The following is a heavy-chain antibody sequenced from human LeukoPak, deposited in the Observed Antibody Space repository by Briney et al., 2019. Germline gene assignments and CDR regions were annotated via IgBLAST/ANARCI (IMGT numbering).Heavy chain of an antibody. V-gene: IGHV3-23*01. D-gene: IGHD1-26*01. CDR2: ISGNSGSS. Sequence: GGSLRLSCAASGFTFSSYAMTWVRQAPGKGLVWVSAISGNSGSSYYADSVKGRFTISRDNSKNTLYLQMNSLRAEDTAVYYCAKAPYIVGATKSLDYWGQGTLVTVSS. CDR1: GFTFSSYA. J-gene: IGHJ4*02. CDR3: AKAPYIVGATKSLDY.